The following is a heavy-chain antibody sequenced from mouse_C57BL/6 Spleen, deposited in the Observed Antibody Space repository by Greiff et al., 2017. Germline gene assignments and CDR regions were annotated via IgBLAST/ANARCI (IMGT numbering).Heavy chain of an antibody. D-gene: IGHD3-3*01. CDR2: IYPGSGST. CDR1: GYTFTSYW. J-gene: IGHJ1*03. Sequence: VQLQQPGAELVKPGASVKMSCKASGYTFTSYWITWVKQRPGQGLEWIGDIYPGSGSTNYNEKFKSKATLTVDTSSSTAYMQLSSLTSEDAAVYCGARGGTRGGYFDVWGTGTTVTVSS. V-gene: IGHV1-55*01. CDR3: ARGGTRGGYFDV.